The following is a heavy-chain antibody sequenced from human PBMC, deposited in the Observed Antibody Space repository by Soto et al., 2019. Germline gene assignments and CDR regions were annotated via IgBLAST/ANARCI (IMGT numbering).Heavy chain of an antibody. D-gene: IGHD3-3*01. J-gene: IGHJ3*02. CDR3: VKDGLTSVFGLVHDGSDI. CDR1: GFSFGDYG. CDR2: ISWNSGNI. Sequence: DVQLVESGGGLVQPGRSLRLSCVASGFSFGDYGMHWVRQAPGRGPEWVSGISWNSGNIGYAETVKGRFTISRDNAKNYLYLQMNSLRAEDTALYYCVKDGLTSVFGLVHDGSDICGHGTMVTVSS. V-gene: IGHV3-9*01.